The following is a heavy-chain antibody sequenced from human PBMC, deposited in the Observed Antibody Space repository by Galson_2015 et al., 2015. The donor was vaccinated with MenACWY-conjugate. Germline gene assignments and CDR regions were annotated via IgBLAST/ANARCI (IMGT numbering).Heavy chain of an antibody. D-gene: IGHD2-2*01. CDR1: GYPFTAYF. J-gene: IGHJ4*02. CDR3: TRDRHPPSAPFDY. CDR2: IDPKSGGA. Sequence: SCKASGYPFTAYFIHWVRQAPGQGLQWMGWIDPKSGGANYALNFQVRVTMTRDTSISTAYMDLSSLRSDDTAVYYCTRDRHPPSAPFDYWGQGTLVTVSS. V-gene: IGHV1-2*02.